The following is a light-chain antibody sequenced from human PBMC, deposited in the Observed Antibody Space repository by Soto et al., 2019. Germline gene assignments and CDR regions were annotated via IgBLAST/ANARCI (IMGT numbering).Light chain of an antibody. CDR1: HSVSSRY. CDR2: GAS. Sequence: EIVLTQSPGTLSLSPGESATLPCSASHSVSSRYLAWYQQKPGQAPRLLLYGASSRATGIPDRFSGSGSGTDLTLTISRLGPEDFAVYYCQQRSNWPMITFGQGTRLEIK. J-gene: IGKJ5*01. CDR3: QQRSNWPMIT. V-gene: IGKV3D-20*02.